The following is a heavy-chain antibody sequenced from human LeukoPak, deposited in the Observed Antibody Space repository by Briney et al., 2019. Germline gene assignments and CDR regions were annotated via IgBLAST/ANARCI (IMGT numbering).Heavy chain of an antibody. CDR1: GFTFSSYA. J-gene: IGHJ6*02. D-gene: IGHD3-10*01. CDR3: AKAKEGLLWFGELFNYYYGMDV. CDR2: ISGSGGST. V-gene: IGHV3-23*01. Sequence: GGSLRLSCAASGFTFSSYAMSWVRQAPGKGLEWVSAISGSGGSTYYADSVKGRFTISRDNSENTLYLQMNSLRAEDTAVYYCAKAKEGLLWFGELFNYYYGMDVWGQGTTVTVSS.